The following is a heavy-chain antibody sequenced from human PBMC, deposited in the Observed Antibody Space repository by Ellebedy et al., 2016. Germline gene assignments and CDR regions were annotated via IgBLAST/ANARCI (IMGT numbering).Heavy chain of an antibody. J-gene: IGHJ4*02. V-gene: IGHV1-3*01. D-gene: IGHD6-19*01. CDR2: INAGNGNT. CDR3: ARLRGWGKGFDD. CDR1: GYTFTSYA. Sequence: ASVKVSXXASGYTFTSYAMHWVRQAPGQRLEWMGWINAGNGNTKYSQNFQGRVTITRDTSASTAYMELSSLRSEDTAVYYYARLRGWGKGFDDWGQGTLVTVSS.